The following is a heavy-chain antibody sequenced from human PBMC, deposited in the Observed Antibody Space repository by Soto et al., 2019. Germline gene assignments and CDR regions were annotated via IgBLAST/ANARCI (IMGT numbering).Heavy chain of an antibody. V-gene: IGHV1-3*05. Sequence: QVQLVQSGAEEKQPGASVRVSCKASGYAFSSYAMHWVRQAPGQRLEWMGWINIGSGNTEYSQNFQDRITITRDTPAITVYLELSSLRSEDTAVYYCARDGGDCGYRLTYYYYIGMDVWGQGTTVTVPS. D-gene: IGHD2-21*02. CDR3: ARDGGDCGYRLTYYYYIGMDV. J-gene: IGHJ6*02. CDR2: INIGSGNT. CDR1: GYAFSSYA.